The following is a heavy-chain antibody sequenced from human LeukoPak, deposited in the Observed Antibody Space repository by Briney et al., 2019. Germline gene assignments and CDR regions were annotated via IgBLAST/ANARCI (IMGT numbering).Heavy chain of an antibody. J-gene: IGHJ3*01. CDR1: GFTFSNYW. D-gene: IGHD3-10*01. CDR3: ARDYCYGSGSSLA. V-gene: IGHV3-7*01. CDR2: IKQDGSEK. Sequence: GGSLRLSCGASGFTFSNYWMSWVRQAPGKGLEWVANIKQDGSEKYYVDSVKGRFAISRDNAKDSLYLQMNSLRAEDTAVYYCARDYCYGSGSSLAWGQGTMVTVSS.